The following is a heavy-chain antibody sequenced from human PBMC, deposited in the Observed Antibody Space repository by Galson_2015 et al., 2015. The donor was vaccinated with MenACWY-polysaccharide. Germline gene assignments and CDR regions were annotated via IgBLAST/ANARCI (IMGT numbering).Heavy chain of an antibody. CDR2: INSDGSST. D-gene: IGHD3-10*01. CDR1: GLTFRSSG. J-gene: IGHJ4*02. CDR3: ARQPTYYGSG. V-gene: IGHV3-74*01. Sequence: SLRLSCAASGLTFRSSGMHWVRQVPGQGLVWVSRINSDGSSTSYADSVKGRFTISRDNAKNTLYLQMNSLRAEDTAVYYCARQPTYYGSGWGRGTLVTVSP.